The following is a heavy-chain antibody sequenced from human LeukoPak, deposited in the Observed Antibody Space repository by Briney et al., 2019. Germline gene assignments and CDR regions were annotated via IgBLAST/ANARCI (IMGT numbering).Heavy chain of an antibody. Sequence: GGSLRLSCAASGFTFSSYEMHWVRQAPGKGLEWVAVISYDGSNEYYADSVKGRFTISRDNSKNTLYLQMNSLRAEDTAVYYCARDLSSGWLNWFDPWGQGTLVTVSS. D-gene: IGHD6-19*01. CDR1: GFTFSSYE. CDR2: ISYDGSNE. V-gene: IGHV3-30*04. J-gene: IGHJ5*02. CDR3: ARDLSSGWLNWFDP.